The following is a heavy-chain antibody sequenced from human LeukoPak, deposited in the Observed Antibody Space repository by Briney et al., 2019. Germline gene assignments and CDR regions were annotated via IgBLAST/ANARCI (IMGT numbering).Heavy chain of an antibody. Sequence: WASVKVSCKASGGTFSRYAISWVRQAPGQGLEWMGRIIPILGIANYAQKFQGRVTITADKSTSTAYMELSSLRSEDTAVYYCASPRGYCSSTSCPYDYWGQGTLVTVSS. D-gene: IGHD2-2*01. CDR2: IIPILGIA. CDR3: ASPRGYCSSTSCPYDY. CDR1: GGTFSRYA. V-gene: IGHV1-69*04. J-gene: IGHJ4*02.